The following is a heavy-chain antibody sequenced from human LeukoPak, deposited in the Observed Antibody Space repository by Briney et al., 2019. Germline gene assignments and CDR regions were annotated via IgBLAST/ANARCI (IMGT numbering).Heavy chain of an antibody. CDR2: ISGPGSTT. Sequence: GGSLRLSCAASGSTFSGYAMTWVRQAPGKGLEWVATISGPGSTTYYADSVKGRFTISRDNSQNTLYLQMNSLRAEDTAIYYCAKGLLTKTHGISWDPFDSWGQGTLVSVSS. V-gene: IGHV3-23*01. J-gene: IGHJ4*02. D-gene: IGHD6-13*01. CDR3: AKGLLTKTHGISWDPFDS. CDR1: GSTFSGYA.